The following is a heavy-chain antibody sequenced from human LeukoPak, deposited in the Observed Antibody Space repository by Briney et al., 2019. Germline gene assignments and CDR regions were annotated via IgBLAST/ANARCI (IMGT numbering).Heavy chain of an antibody. CDR2: LNPNSGVT. V-gene: IGHV1-2*06. CDR3: ARVSRYSSSSFDY. CDR1: GYTFTGYY. D-gene: IGHD6-6*01. J-gene: IGHJ4*02. Sequence: ASVKVSCKSSGYTFTGYYIHWVRQAPGQGLEWMGRLNPNSGVTSYAQKFQGRVTMTRDTSISTAYMELSRLRSDDTAVYYCARVSRYSSSSFDYWGQGTLVTVSS.